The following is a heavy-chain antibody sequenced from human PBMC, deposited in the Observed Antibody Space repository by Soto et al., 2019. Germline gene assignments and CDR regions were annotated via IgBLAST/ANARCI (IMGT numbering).Heavy chain of an antibody. J-gene: IGHJ4*02. Sequence: GESLKISCKGSGYSFTSYWIGWVRQMPGKGLEWMGIIYPGDSDTRYSPSFQGQVTISADKSISTAYLQWSSLKASDTAMYYCARRRATSKIAAAFYFDYWGQGTLVTVSS. D-gene: IGHD6-13*01. CDR2: IYPGDSDT. CDR3: ARRRATSKIAAAFYFDY. CDR1: GYSFTSYW. V-gene: IGHV5-51*01.